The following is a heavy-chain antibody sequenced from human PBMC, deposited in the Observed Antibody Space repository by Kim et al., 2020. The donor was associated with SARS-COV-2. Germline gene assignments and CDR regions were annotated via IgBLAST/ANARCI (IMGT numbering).Heavy chain of an antibody. V-gene: IGHV3-23*01. Sequence: GGSLRLSCAASGFTFSSYAMTWVRQAPGKGLEWVSGISGSGSTTQYGDSVKGRFTISRDNSKSTLFLQLNSLRVEDTAVYYCAKCTYFDLFHNRFDTWG. CDR3: AKCTYFDLFHNRFDT. CDR2: ISGSGSTT. J-gene: IGHJ5*01. D-gene: IGHD3-9*01. CDR1: GFTFSSYA.